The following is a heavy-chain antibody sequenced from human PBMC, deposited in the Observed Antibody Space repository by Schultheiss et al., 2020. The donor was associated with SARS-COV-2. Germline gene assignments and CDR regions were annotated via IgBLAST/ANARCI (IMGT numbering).Heavy chain of an antibody. CDR2: IYDSGNT. J-gene: IGHJ4*02. Sequence: SQTLSLTCSVSGGSVSRYYWSWIRQPPGKGLEWIGYIYDSGNTNYNPSLKGRVTISLDMSKNQFSLKLSSVTAADTAVYFCARLLAAAGYIDYWGQGILVTVSS. V-gene: IGHV4-59*08. D-gene: IGHD6-13*01. CDR1: GGSVSRYY. CDR3: ARLLAAAGYIDY.